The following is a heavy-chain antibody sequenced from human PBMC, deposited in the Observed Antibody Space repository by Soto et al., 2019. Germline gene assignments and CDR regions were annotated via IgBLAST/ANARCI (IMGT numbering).Heavy chain of an antibody. V-gene: IGHV4-30-4*01. CDR1: GDSISSADYF. CDR2: IFHSGTT. J-gene: IGHJ6*04. CDR3: AREPYHPKARKDF. Sequence: SATLTLTCSVSGDSISSADYFWTWIHHSPGKGLEWMGYIFHSGTTYYNPSLKGRLLISIEDSKNQFSLRLTSVTAADSAVYFCAREPYHPKARKDFWGTGTMVTVSS.